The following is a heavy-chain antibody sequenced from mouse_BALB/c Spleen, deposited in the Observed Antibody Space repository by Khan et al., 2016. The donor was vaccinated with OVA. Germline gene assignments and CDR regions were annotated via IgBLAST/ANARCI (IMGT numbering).Heavy chain of an antibody. CDR2: IGPGSGNT. CDR1: GYTFTSYW. V-gene: IGHV1S41*01. D-gene: IGHD1-1*01. CDR3: ARSNYYGSSRYAMDY. J-gene: IGHJ4*01. Sequence: DLVKPGASVKLSCKASGYTFTSYWINWIKQRPGQGLEWVGHIGPGSGNTYYNEIFKGKATLTVDTSSSTAYIQLSSLSSEDSAVYSCARSNYYGSSRYAMDYWGQGTSVTVSS.